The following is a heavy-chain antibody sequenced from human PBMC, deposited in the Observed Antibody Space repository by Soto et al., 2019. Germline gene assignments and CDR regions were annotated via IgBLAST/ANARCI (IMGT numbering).Heavy chain of an antibody. J-gene: IGHJ5*02. CDR1: GGSFSGYY. V-gene: IGHV4-34*01. CDR3: ARGHGYGDYWFDP. CDR2: INHSGST. D-gene: IGHD4-17*01. Sequence: PSETLSLTCAVYGGSFSGYYWSWIRQPPGKGLEWIGEINHSGSTNYNPSLKSRVTISVDTSKNQFSLKLSSVTAADTAVYYCARGHGYGDYWFDPWGQGTLVTVSS.